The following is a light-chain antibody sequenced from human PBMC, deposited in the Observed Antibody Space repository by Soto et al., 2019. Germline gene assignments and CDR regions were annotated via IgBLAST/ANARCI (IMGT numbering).Light chain of an antibody. CDR1: SSDVGGYNY. CDR2: DVS. Sequence: QSALTQPASVSGSPGQSITISCTGTSSDVGGYNYVSWYQQHPGNAPKLVIYDVSNRPSGVSNRFSGSKSGNTASLTISGLQAEDEADYYCSSYASSRTHVFGIGTKLTVL. CDR3: SSYASSRTHV. J-gene: IGLJ1*01. V-gene: IGLV2-14*01.